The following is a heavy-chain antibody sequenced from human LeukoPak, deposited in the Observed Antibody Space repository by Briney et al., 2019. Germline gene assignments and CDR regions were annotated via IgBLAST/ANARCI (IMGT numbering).Heavy chain of an antibody. CDR2: ISGSGGST. CDR3: AKYDSSGGVDY. Sequence: GGSLRLSCAASGFTFSSYAMSWVRQAQGKGLEWVSAISGSGGSTYYADSVKGRFTISRDNSKNTLCLQMNSLRAEDTAVYYCAKYDSSGGVDYWGQGTLVTVSS. CDR1: GFTFSSYA. V-gene: IGHV3-23*01. J-gene: IGHJ4*02. D-gene: IGHD3-22*01.